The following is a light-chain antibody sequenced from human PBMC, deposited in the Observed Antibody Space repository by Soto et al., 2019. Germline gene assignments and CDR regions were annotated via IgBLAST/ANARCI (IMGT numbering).Light chain of an antibody. Sequence: DIVMTQSPDSLAVSLGERATINCKSSQSVLYSANNKNYLAWYQQKPGQPPKLLIYWASTRESGVPDRFSGSGSGTDFPLTISSLQAEDVAVYYCQQYYSTPRPFGQGTKVEIK. J-gene: IGKJ1*01. CDR2: WAS. CDR1: QSVLYSANNKNY. CDR3: QQYYSTPRP. V-gene: IGKV4-1*01.